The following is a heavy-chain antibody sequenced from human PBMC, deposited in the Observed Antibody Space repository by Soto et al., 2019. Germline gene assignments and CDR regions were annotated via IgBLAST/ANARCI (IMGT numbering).Heavy chain of an antibody. J-gene: IGHJ5*02. CDR3: ASGGSGSYYNPDWFDP. Sequence: QVQLVQSGAEVKKPGSSVKVSCRASGGTFSSYAISWVRQAPGQGLEWMGGIIPIFGTANYAQKFQGRVTITADESTSTAYMELSRLRSEDTAVYYCASGGSGSYYNPDWFDPWGQGTLVTVSS. CDR1: GGTFSSYA. D-gene: IGHD3-10*01. V-gene: IGHV1-69*01. CDR2: IIPIFGTA.